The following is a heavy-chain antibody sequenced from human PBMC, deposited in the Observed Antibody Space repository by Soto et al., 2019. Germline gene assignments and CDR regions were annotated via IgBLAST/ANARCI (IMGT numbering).Heavy chain of an antibody. CDR1: GGSLSGYY. V-gene: IGHV4-34*01. D-gene: IGHD5-12*01. Sequence: QVQLQQWGAGLLKPSETLSLNCAVTGGSLSGYYWSWIRQPPGKGLAWIGEVKDGGHTNYSPSLRGRVTRSSDTSNNQFSLRLISVTAADTGVYYCARGQEGVVATHWDQGSLVTVSS. CDR2: VKDGGHT. CDR3: ARGQEGVVATH. J-gene: IGHJ4*02.